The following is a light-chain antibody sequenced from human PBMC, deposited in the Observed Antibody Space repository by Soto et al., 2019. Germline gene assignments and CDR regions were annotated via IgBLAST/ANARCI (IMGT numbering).Light chain of an antibody. V-gene: IGLV1-36*01. J-gene: IGLJ7*01. CDR2: HDD. Sequence: QSVLTQSPSVSGAPRQRVTMSCSGSTPNIGNNAVSWYQQVPGKAPKLLINHDDLLPSGVSDRFSGSKSGTSASLAISGLRSDDEADYYCATWDDSLNAAVFGGGTQLTVL. CDR1: TPNIGNNA. CDR3: ATWDDSLNAAV.